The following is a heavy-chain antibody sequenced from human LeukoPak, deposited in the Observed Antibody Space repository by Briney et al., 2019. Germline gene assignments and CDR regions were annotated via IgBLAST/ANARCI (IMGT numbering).Heavy chain of an antibody. D-gene: IGHD3-22*01. V-gene: IGHV5-51*01. Sequence: PGESLKISCMGSGYSFTTYWIGWVRHIPGKGLEWMGIIYPGDSDTRYSPSFQGQVTISADKSISTAYLQWSSLKASDTAMYYCARRRSGYYFDYWGQGTLVTVSS. CDR1: GYSFTTYW. J-gene: IGHJ4*02. CDR2: IYPGDSDT. CDR3: ARRRSGYYFDY.